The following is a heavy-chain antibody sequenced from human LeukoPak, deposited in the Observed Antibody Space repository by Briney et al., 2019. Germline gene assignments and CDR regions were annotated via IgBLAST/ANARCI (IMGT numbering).Heavy chain of an antibody. CDR3: ASGYCSGGSCYDYYYYYYMDV. Sequence: SETLSPTCTVSGGSISSYYWSWIRQPPGKGLEWIGYIYYSGSTNYNPSLKSRVTISVDTSKNQFSLKLSSVTAADTAVYYCASGYCSGGSCYDYYYYYYMDVWGKGTTVTVSS. J-gene: IGHJ6*03. D-gene: IGHD2-15*01. CDR1: GGSISSYY. V-gene: IGHV4-59*01. CDR2: IYYSGST.